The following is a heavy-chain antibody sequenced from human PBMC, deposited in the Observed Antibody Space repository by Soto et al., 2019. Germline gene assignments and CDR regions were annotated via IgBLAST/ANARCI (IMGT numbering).Heavy chain of an antibody. CDR3: AREWIQSGRIDH. Sequence: GGSLKLSCAASGFTFSSYSMNWVRQAPGKGLEWVSSISSSSSYIYYADSVKGRFTISRDNAKNSLYLQMNSLRAEDTAVYYCAREWIQSGRIDHWAQGTLVTVS. CDR2: ISSSSSYI. V-gene: IGHV3-21*01. D-gene: IGHD5-18*01. CDR1: GFTFSSYS. J-gene: IGHJ4*02.